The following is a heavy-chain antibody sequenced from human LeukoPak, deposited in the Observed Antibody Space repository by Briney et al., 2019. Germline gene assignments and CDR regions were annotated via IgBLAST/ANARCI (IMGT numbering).Heavy chain of an antibody. V-gene: IGHV1-69*10. J-gene: IGHJ4*02. Sequence: SVKVSCTASGGTFSSYTISWVRQAPGQGLEWMGGIIPILGIANYAQKFQGRVTITADKSTSTAYMELSSLRSEDTAVYYCASSLSGSYASDYWGQGTLVTVSS. CDR1: GGTFSSYT. CDR2: IIPILGIA. CDR3: ASSLSGSYASDY. D-gene: IGHD1-26*01.